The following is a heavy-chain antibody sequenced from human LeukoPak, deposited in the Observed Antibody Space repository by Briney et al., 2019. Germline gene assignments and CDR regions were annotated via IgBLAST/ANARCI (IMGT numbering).Heavy chain of an antibody. D-gene: IGHD2-8*01. CDR1: GYTFTGYY. J-gene: IGHJ4*02. CDR3: ATAQIYCTNGVCYSPFDY. CDR2: INPNSGGT. V-gene: IGHV1-2*02. Sequence: ASVKVSCKASGYTFTGYYMHWVRQAPGQGLEWMGWINPNSGGTNYAQKFQGRVTMTRDTSISTAYMELSRLRSDDTAVYYCATAQIYCTNGVCYSPFDYWGQGTLVTVSS.